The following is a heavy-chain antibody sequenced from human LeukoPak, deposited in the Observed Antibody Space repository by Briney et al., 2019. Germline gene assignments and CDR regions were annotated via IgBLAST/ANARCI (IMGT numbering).Heavy chain of an antibody. D-gene: IGHD2-2*01. J-gene: IGHJ4*02. V-gene: IGHV4-39*01. CDR3: ARHPTGYCSSTSCSRGLDNGYNSFKDY. Sequence: PSETLSLTCSVSDDSISSSRDYWGWIRQPPGKGLEWIGSMFYSGSANYNSSLKSRVTISVDTSKNQFSLTLTSVTAADTAVYYCARHPTGYCSSTSCSRGLDNGYNSFKDYWGQGTLVTVSS. CDR1: DDSISSSRDY. CDR2: MFYSGSA.